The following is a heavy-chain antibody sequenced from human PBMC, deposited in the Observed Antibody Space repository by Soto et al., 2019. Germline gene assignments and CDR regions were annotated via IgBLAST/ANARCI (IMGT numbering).Heavy chain of an antibody. CDR2: MYYTGST. Sequence: SETLSLTCTVSGDTISSYYWSWIRQPPGKGLEWIGYMYYTGSTNYNPSLKSRVTISVDTSKNQFSLNLISVSAADTAVYYCARSPSSYDGNWFDSWGQGTLVTVSS. CDR3: ARSPSSYDGNWFDS. V-gene: IGHV4-59*13. D-gene: IGHD3-10*01. J-gene: IGHJ5*01. CDR1: GDTISSYY.